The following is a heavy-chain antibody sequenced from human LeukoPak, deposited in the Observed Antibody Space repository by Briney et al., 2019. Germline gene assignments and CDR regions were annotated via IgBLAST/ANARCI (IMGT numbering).Heavy chain of an antibody. CDR2: IIPIFGTA. CDR3: ARERSAAPETSYYYMDV. J-gene: IGHJ6*03. CDR1: GGTFSSYA. V-gene: IGHV1-69*05. D-gene: IGHD6-13*01. Sequence: VKVSCKASGGTFSSYAISWVRQAPGQGLEWMGRIIPIFGTANYAQKFQGRVTLTTDESTRTAYMELSSLRSEDTAVYYCARERSAAPETSYYYMDVWGKGTTVTVSS.